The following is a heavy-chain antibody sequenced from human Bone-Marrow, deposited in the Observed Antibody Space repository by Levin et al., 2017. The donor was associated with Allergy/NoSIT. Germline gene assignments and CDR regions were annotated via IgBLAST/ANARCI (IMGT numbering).Heavy chain of an antibody. CDR2: ISSSGGTI. CDR1: GFTFSTYS. V-gene: IGHV3-23*01. CDR3: ASSNSFRAFDF. J-gene: IGHJ3*01. D-gene: IGHD5-24*01. Sequence: GESLKISCATSGFTFSTYSMNWVRQAPGKGLEWVSTISSSGGTIYYADSVRGRFTISRDNSKSALYLQMNSLRAEDTAIFYCASSNSFRAFDFWGHGTVVTVSS.